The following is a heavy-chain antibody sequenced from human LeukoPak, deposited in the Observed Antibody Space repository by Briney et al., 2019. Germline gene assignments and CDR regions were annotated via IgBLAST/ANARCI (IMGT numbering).Heavy chain of an antibody. CDR3: AKFITGAYWFDP. Sequence: PGGSLRLSCVVSGFTFSSNWMSWVRQAPGKGLEWVSAISGSGGSTYYADSVKGRFTISRDNSKNTLYLQMNSLRAEDTAVYYCAKFITGAYWFDPWGQGTLVTVSS. CDR1: GFTFSSNW. CDR2: ISGSGGST. V-gene: IGHV3-23*01. D-gene: IGHD1-20*01. J-gene: IGHJ5*02.